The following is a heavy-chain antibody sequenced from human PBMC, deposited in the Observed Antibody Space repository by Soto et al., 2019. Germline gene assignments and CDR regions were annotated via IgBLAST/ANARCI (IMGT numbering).Heavy chain of an antibody. Sequence: QVQLVQSGAEVKKPGASVKVSCKASGYTFTSYGISWVRQAPGQGLEWMGWISAYNGNTNYAQKLQGRVTMTTDTSTSTDYMELRSLRSDDTAVYYCARDLLFGLKSGSCLLGYWGQGTLVTVSS. D-gene: IGHD1-26*01. CDR3: ARDLLFGLKSGSCLLGY. J-gene: IGHJ4*02. V-gene: IGHV1-18*01. CDR1: GYTFTSYG. CDR2: ISAYNGNT.